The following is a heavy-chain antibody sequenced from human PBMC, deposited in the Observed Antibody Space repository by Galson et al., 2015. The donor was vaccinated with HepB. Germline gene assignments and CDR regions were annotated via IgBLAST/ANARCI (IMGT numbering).Heavy chain of an antibody. J-gene: IGHJ2*01. CDR2: IIPIFTTA. CDR3: ARTRGIKEPINWYFDL. D-gene: IGHD3-16*01. CDR1: GGTFSNSA. Sequence: SVKVSCKASGGTFSNSAISWVRQAPGQGLEWMGAIIPIFTTANYAQKFQGRVTINADESTNTVHLELSSLTSEDAAIYYCARTRGIKEPINWYFDLWGPGTLVSVSS. V-gene: IGHV1-69*13.